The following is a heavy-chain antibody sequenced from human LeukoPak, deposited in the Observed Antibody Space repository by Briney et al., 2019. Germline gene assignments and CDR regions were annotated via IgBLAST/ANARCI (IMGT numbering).Heavy chain of an antibody. CDR3: ARDSGSYAWRAFDI. Sequence: PGXSLRLSCAASGFTFSSYSMNWVRQAPGKGLEWVSSISSSSSYIYYADSVKGRFTISRDNAKNSLYLQMNGLRAEDTAVYYCARDSGSYAWRAFDIWGQGTMVTVSS. CDR1: GFTFSSYS. J-gene: IGHJ3*02. D-gene: IGHD1-26*01. V-gene: IGHV3-21*01. CDR2: ISSSSSYI.